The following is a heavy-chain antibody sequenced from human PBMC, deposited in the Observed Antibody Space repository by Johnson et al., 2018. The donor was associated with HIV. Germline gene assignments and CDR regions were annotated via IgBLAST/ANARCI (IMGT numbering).Heavy chain of an antibody. J-gene: IGHJ3*02. V-gene: IGHV3-30-3*01. CDR2: ISYDGSNK. D-gene: IGHD2-2*01. CDR1: GLTFSRYS. Sequence: QVQLVESGGGVVQPGRSLRLSCAASGLTFSRYSMHWVRQAPGKGLEWMAIISYDGSNKYYADSVKGRFTISRDNSKNTLFLQMNSLRDEDTAVYYCARGGWLGYCSSTSCSKDAFDIWGQGTMVTVSS. CDR3: ARGGWLGYCSSTSCSKDAFDI.